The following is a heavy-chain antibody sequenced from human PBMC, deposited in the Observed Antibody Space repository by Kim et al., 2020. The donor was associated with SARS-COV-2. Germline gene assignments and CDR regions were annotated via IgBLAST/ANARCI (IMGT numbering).Heavy chain of an antibody. CDR2: INPNSGGT. Sequence: ASVKVSCKASGYTFTGYYMHWVRQAPGQGLEWMGWINPNSGGTNYAQKFQGRVTMTRDTSISTAYMELSRLRSDYTAVYYCARERGITFGGVIVPYDAFDIWGQGTMVTVSS. J-gene: IGHJ3*02. V-gene: IGHV1-2*02. CDR3: ARERGITFGGVIVPYDAFDI. CDR1: GYTFTGYY. D-gene: IGHD3-16*02.